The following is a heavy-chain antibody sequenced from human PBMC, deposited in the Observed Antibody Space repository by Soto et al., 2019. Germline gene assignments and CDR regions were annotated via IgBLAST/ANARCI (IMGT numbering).Heavy chain of an antibody. Sequence: PSDTLSLTCTVSGGSISIYYWSWIRQPPGKGLEWIGYIYYSGSTNYNPSLKSRVTISVDTSKNQFSLKLSSVTAADTAVYYCARWYGDFRDWFDPWGQGTLVTVLL. CDR3: ARWYGDFRDWFDP. CDR2: IYYSGST. J-gene: IGHJ5*02. CDR1: GGSISIYY. V-gene: IGHV4-59*01. D-gene: IGHD4-17*01.